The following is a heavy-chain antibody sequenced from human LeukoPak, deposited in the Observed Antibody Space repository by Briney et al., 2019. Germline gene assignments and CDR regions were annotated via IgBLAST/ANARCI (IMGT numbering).Heavy chain of an antibody. Sequence: ASVKVSCTTAGYTFTSYGINWVRQAPGQGLEWMGWISAYNGNTNYAQKVQGRVTMTTDTSTSTAYMELRSLRSDDTAVYYCAREGEGSTRVYNFWGQGTLVTVSS. J-gene: IGHJ4*02. D-gene: IGHD3-10*01. CDR3: AREGEGSTRVYNF. V-gene: IGHV1-18*01. CDR2: ISAYNGNT. CDR1: GYTFTSYG.